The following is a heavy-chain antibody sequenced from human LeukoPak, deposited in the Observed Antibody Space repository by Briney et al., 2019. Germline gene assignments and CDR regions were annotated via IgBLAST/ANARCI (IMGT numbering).Heavy chain of an antibody. Sequence: KPSETLSLTCAVYGGSFSAYYWSWIRQPPGKGLGWIGEINHSGSTNYNPSLKSRVTMSVDTSKNQFSLKLNSVTAADTAVYYCARGGRFAPIVVVVAATQLMDVWGKGTTVTVSS. J-gene: IGHJ6*04. V-gene: IGHV4-34*01. CDR1: GGSFSAYY. CDR2: INHSGST. CDR3: ARGGRFAPIVVVVAATQLMDV. D-gene: IGHD2-15*01.